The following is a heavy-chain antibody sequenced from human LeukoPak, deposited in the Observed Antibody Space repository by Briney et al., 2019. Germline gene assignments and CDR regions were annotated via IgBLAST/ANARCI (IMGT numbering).Heavy chain of an antibody. V-gene: IGHV3-7*03. Sequence: GGSLRLSCAASGFTFSSYWMSWVRQAPGKGLEWVANIKQDGSEKYYVDSVKGRFTISRDNAKNSLYLQMNSLRAEDMALYYCAKDMTYGDYPLGFDLWGRGTLVTVSS. CDR2: IKQDGSEK. D-gene: IGHD4-17*01. J-gene: IGHJ2*01. CDR3: AKDMTYGDYPLGFDL. CDR1: GFTFSSYW.